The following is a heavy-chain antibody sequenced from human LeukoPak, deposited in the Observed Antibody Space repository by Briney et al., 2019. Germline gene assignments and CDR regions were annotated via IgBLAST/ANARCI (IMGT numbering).Heavy chain of an antibody. CDR3: ARGPDIVVVVAARGPNWFDP. Sequence: SETLSLTCAVYGGSFSGYYWSWIRQPPGKGLEWIGEINHSGSTNYNPSLKSRVTISVDTSKNQFSLKLSSVTAADTAVYYCARGPDIVVVVAARGPNWFDPWGQGTLVTVSS. J-gene: IGHJ5*02. D-gene: IGHD2-15*01. V-gene: IGHV4-34*01. CDR1: GGSFSGYY. CDR2: INHSGST.